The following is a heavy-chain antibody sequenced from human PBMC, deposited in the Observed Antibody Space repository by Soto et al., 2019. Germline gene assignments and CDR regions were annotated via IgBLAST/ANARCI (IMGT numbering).Heavy chain of an antibody. CDR1: GFTFNTYA. CDR3: SKDPITNGWSANYFDY. J-gene: IGHJ4*02. D-gene: IGHD6-19*01. V-gene: IGHV3-30*18. Sequence: QVQLVESGGGVVQPGRSLRLSCTASGFTFNTYAMHWVRQAPGRGLEWVAIISSDGFNKYYADSVKGRFTISRANSKNTLYVQMNGLRAEDTAVYYCSKDPITNGWSANYFDYWGQGTLVTVSS. CDR2: ISSDGFNK.